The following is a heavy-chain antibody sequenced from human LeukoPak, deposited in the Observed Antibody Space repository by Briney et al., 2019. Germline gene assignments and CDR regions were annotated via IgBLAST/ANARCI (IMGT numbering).Heavy chain of an antibody. Sequence: GGSLRLSCAASGFTFSSYAMHWVRQAPGKGLEWVAVISYDGSNKYYADSVKGRFTISRDNSKNTLYLQMNSLRAEDTAVYYCARDRVYDILTGSLYFDYWGQGTLVTVSS. CDR1: GFTFSSYA. J-gene: IGHJ4*02. V-gene: IGHV3-30-3*01. CDR3: ARDRVYDILTGSLYFDY. CDR2: ISYDGSNK. D-gene: IGHD3-9*01.